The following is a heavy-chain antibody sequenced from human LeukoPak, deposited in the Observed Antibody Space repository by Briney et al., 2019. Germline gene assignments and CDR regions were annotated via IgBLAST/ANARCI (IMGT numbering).Heavy chain of an antibody. V-gene: IGHV1-2*02. CDR3: ATRSGDFDY. CDR1: AYTFTCYY. CDR2: INPNNGAT. Sequence: ASVKVSCKASAYTFTCYYIHWVRQAPGQGLEWMGWINPNNGATNFAQKFQGRVTMTRDTSISTAYMELSRLRSDDTAAYYCATRSGDFDYWGQGTLVTVSS. D-gene: IGHD3-10*01. J-gene: IGHJ4*02.